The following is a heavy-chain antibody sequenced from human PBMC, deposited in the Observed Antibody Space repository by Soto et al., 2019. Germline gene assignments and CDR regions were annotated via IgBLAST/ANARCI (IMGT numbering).Heavy chain of an antibody. CDR3: ARGLGRGYSDSSGYFHLDY. D-gene: IGHD3-22*01. J-gene: IGHJ4*02. CDR1: GVTVCSNY. V-gene: IGHV3-53*01. CDR2: MYSGGST. Sequence: GGCLELSTASSGVTVCSNYMSGVRQTPGKGLEWVSVMYSGGSTYYADSVKGRFTISRDISKNTLYLQMDSLRAEDTAVYYCARGLGRGYSDSSGYFHLDYWGQGTLVTVPS.